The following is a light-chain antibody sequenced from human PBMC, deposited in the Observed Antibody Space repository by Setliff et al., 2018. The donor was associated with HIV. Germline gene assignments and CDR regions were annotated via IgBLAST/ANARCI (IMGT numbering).Light chain of an antibody. J-gene: IGLJ1*01. V-gene: IGLV2-14*01. CDR3: CSYTSSNTHV. CDR1: SSDVGGYNY. CDR2: EVS. Sequence: PGQSITISCTGTSSDVGGYNYVSWYQQHPGKAPKLMIYEVSNRPSGVSNRFSGSKSAYTASLTISGLQAEDEADYYCCSYTSSNTHVFGTGTKVTVL.